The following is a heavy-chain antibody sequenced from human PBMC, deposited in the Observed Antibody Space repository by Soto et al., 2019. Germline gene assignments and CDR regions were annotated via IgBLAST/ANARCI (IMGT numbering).Heavy chain of an antibody. V-gene: IGHV3-53*01. Sequence: EVQLVESGGGLIQPGGSLRLSCAASGFAVSSKYITWVRQAPGKGLEWVSVIYGGGTTYYADSVKGRFTISRDTSKNTLYLKMNSLRAEDTAVYYCVQTTGWPGFDFWGQGTPVSVSS. J-gene: IGHJ4*02. D-gene: IGHD6-19*01. CDR1: GFAVSSKY. CDR3: VQTTGWPGFDF. CDR2: IYGGGTT.